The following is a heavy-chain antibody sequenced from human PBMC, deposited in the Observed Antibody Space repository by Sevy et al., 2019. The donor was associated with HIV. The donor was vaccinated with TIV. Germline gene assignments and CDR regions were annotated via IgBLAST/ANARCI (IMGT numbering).Heavy chain of an antibody. V-gene: IGHV4-30-2*06. CDR1: GGSISSGGYS. J-gene: IGHJ5*02. CDR3: AGSITMVRGVISWFDP. D-gene: IGHD3-10*01. CDR2: IYHSGST. Sequence: SETLSLTCAVSGGSISSGGYSWSWIRQSPGKGLEWIGYIYHSGSTYYNPSLKSRVTISVDRSKNQFSLKLSSVTAADTAVYYCAGSITMVRGVISWFDPWGQGTLVTVSS.